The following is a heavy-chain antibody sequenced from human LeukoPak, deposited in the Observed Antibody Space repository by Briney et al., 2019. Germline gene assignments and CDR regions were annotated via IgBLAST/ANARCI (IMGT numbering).Heavy chain of an antibody. CDR3: ANWGNYRDTWDDY. D-gene: IGHD3-16*02. J-gene: IGHJ4*02. V-gene: IGHV3-43*02. CDR1: GLNFDDSA. Sequence: GGSLRLSCVASGLNFDDSAMHWVRQAPGKGLEWVSLISADGGSTFSADSVKGRFSISRDNSKNTLYLQMNSLRAEDTAVYYCANWGNYRDTWDDYWGQGTMVTVSS. CDR2: ISADGGST.